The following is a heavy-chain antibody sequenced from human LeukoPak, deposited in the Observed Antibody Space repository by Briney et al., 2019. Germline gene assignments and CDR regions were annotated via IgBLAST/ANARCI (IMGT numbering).Heavy chain of an antibody. CDR2: ISSSDGST. J-gene: IGHJ6*02. Sequence: PGGSLRLSCVASGFTFSSYAMNWVRQAPGKGLEWVSAISSSDGSTYYADSVKGRSTISRDNSKNTLYLQMNSLRAEDTAVYYRAREHYYDSSGPRLWYYYYYGMDVWGQGTTVTVSS. D-gene: IGHD3-22*01. V-gene: IGHV3-23*01. CDR1: GFTFSSYA. CDR3: AREHYYDSSGPRLWYYYYYGMDV.